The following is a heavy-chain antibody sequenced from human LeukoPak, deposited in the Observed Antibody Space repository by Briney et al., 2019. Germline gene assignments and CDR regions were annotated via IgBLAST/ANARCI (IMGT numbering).Heavy chain of an antibody. CDR2: IIPIFGTA. J-gene: IGHJ4*02. CDR3: ARVDVRYYDSSGYYLY. Sequence: EASVKVSCKASGGTFSSYAISWVRQAPGQGLEWMGGIIPIFGTANYAQKFQGRVTITADESTSTAYMELSSLRSEDTAVYYCARVDVRYYDSSGYYLYWGQGTLVTVSS. V-gene: IGHV1-69*13. CDR1: GGTFSSYA. D-gene: IGHD3-22*01.